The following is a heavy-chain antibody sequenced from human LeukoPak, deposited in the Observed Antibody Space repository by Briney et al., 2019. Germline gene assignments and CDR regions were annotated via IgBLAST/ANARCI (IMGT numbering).Heavy chain of an antibody. V-gene: IGHV4-59*01. D-gene: IGHD6-13*01. CDR2: IYYSGST. Sequence: SETLSLTCTVSGGSISSYYWSWIRQPPGKGLEWIGYIYYSGSTNYNPSLKSRVTISVDTSKNQFSLKLSSVTAADTAVYYCARVPSPFVASWYLGYMDVWGKGTTVTVSS. J-gene: IGHJ6*03. CDR1: GGSISSYY. CDR3: ARVPSPFVASWYLGYMDV.